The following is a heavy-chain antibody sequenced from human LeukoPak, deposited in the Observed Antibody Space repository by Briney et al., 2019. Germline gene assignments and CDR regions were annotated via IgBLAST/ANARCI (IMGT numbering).Heavy chain of an antibody. V-gene: IGHV4-34*01. CDR2: INHSGST. CDR1: GGSFSGYY. Sequence: SETLSLTCAVYGGSFSGYYWSWTRQPPGKGLEWIGEINHSGSTNYNPSLKSRVTISVDTSKDQFSLKLSSVTAADTAVYYCARGLASHYYDRVRGGWFDPWGQGTLVTVSS. D-gene: IGHD3-22*01. CDR3: ARGLASHYYDRVRGGWFDP. J-gene: IGHJ5*02.